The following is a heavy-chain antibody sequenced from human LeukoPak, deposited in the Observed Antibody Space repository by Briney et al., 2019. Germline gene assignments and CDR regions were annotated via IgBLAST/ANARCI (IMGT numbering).Heavy chain of an antibody. D-gene: IGHD3-22*01. Sequence: EASVKVSCKASGGTFSSYAISWVRQDPGQGLEWMGGIIPIFGTANYAQKFQGRVTITTDESTSTAYMELSSLRSEDTAVYYCATRPYYYDSSGFAFDIWGQGTMVTVSS. J-gene: IGHJ3*02. V-gene: IGHV1-69*05. CDR2: IIPIFGTA. CDR3: ATRPYYYDSSGFAFDI. CDR1: GGTFSSYA.